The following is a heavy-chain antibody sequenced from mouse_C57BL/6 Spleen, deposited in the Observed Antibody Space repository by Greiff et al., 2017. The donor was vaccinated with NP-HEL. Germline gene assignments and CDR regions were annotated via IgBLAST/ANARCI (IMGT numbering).Heavy chain of an antibody. CDR3: ARSQYYAMDY. Sequence: QVQLQQPGAELVRPGSSEKLSCKASGYTFTSYWMHWVKQRPIQGLEWIGNIDPSDSETHYNQKFKDKATLTVDKSSSTAYMQLSSLTSEDSAVYYCARSQYYAMDYWGQGTSVTVSS. CDR1: GYTFTSYW. CDR2: IDPSDSET. J-gene: IGHJ4*01. V-gene: IGHV1-52*01.